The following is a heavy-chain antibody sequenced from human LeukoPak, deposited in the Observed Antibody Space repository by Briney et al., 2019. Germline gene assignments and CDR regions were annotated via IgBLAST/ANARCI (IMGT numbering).Heavy chain of an antibody. CDR3: ARASYYDILTGRAVYYFDY. V-gene: IGHV4-59*08. Sequence: SETLSLTCTVSGGSISSYYWSWIRQPPGKGLEWIGYIYYSGSTNYNPSLKSRVTISVDTSKNQFSLKLSSVTAADTAVYYCARASYYDILTGRAVYYFDYWGQGTLVTVSS. D-gene: IGHD3-9*01. J-gene: IGHJ4*02. CDR2: IYYSGST. CDR1: GGSISSYY.